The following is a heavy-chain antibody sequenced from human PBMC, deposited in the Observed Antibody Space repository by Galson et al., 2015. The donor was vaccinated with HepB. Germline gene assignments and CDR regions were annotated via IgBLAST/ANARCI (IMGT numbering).Heavy chain of an antibody. J-gene: IGHJ4*02. CDR3: ARVADSDYGDHAHFDS. CDR1: GFTFSDYY. Sequence: SLRLSCAASGFTFSDYYMRWIRQAPGKGLEWLSYISSSTIYTNYADSVKGRFTISRDNVKNSMYLQMNSLRAEDMAVYYCARVADSDYGDHAHFDSWGLGTLVTVSS. CDR2: ISSSTIYT. V-gene: IGHV3-11*06. D-gene: IGHD4-17*01.